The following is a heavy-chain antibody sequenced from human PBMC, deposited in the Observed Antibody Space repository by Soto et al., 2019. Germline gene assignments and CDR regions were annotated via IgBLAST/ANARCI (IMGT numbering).Heavy chain of an antibody. CDR2: IYPGDSDT. J-gene: IGHJ6*01. CDR1: GYSFTSYW. Sequence: PGESLKISCKGSGYSFTSYWIGWVRQMPGKGLEWMGIIYPGDSDTRYSPSFQGQVTISADKSISTAYLQWSSLKASDTAMYYCARVDYSNADYYYYYGMDVWGQGNTVTVSS. D-gene: IGHD4-4*01. CDR3: ARVDYSNADYYYYYGMDV. V-gene: IGHV5-51*01.